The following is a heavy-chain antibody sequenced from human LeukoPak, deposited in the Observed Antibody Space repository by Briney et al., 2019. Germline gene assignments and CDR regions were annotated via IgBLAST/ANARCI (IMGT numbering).Heavy chain of an antibody. CDR1: GFFFSDYD. D-gene: IGHD5-12*01. CDR3: AINGGGDSGYGNFDY. Sequence: GGSLRLSCAASGFFFSDYDMHWVRQVPGKGLEWVSGINWNSDSIGYADSVKGRFTTSRDNAKNSLYLQMNSLRAEDTAFYYCAINGGGDSGYGNFDYWGQGTLVTVSS. J-gene: IGHJ4*02. CDR2: INWNSDSI. V-gene: IGHV3-9*01.